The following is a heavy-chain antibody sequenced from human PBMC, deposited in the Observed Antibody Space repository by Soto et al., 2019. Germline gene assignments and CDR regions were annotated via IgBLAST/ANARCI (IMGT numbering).Heavy chain of an antibody. J-gene: IGHJ6*02. V-gene: IGHV4-34*01. D-gene: IGHD3-3*01. CDR2: INHSGTT. Sequence: VQLQQWGGGLLKPSETLSLTCAVYGGSFSGYSWTWLRQPPGKGLEWSGEINHSGTTDYNPALKRRVTISVDTSKNQCSLSVTSVTAAVTAVYYCSRARFDSWSHIYYGLDVWGQGTTVTVSS. CDR3: SRARFDSWSHIYYGLDV. CDR1: GGSFSGYS.